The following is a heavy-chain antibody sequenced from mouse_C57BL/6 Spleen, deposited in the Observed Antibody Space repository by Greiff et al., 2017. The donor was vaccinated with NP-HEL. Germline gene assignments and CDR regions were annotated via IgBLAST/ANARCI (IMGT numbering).Heavy chain of an antibody. J-gene: IGHJ3*01. CDR2: IDPSDSYT. CDR3: ARGYLTTVVAPFAY. D-gene: IGHD1-1*01. CDR1: GYTFTSYW. V-gene: IGHV1-69*01. Sequence: QVQLQQPGAELVMPGASVKLSCKASGYTFTSYWMHWVKQRPGQGLEWIGEIDPSDSYTNYNQKFKGKSTLTVDKSSSTAYMQLSSLTSEDSAVYYCARGYLTTVVAPFAYWGQGTLVTVSA.